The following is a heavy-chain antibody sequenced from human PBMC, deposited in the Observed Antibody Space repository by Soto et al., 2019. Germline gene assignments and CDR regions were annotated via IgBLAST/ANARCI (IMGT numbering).Heavy chain of an antibody. V-gene: IGHV4-59*12. CDR3: ARGSFWSGYYAFDY. J-gene: IGHJ4*02. Sequence: PSETLSLTCTVSGCSISSYYWSWIRQPPGKGLEWIGEIYYSGSTNYNPSLKSRVTISVDTSKNQFSLKLSSVTAADTAVYYCARGSFWSGYYAFDYWGQGTLVTVSS. CDR2: IYYSGST. D-gene: IGHD3-3*01. CDR1: GCSISSYY.